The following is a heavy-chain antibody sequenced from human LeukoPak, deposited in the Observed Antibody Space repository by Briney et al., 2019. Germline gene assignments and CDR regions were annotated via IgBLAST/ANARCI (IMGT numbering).Heavy chain of an antibody. V-gene: IGHV4-61*01. Sequence: ETLSLTCTVYGGSISISSYYWSWIRQPPGKGLEWIGYIAYSGSTNYNPSLKSRVTMSVDTSKNQFSLKLSSVTAADTAVYYCARDLLGRGGSFDYWGQGTLDTVSS. CDR3: ARDLLGRGGSFDY. D-gene: IGHD3-10*01. CDR1: GGSISISSYY. CDR2: IAYSGST. J-gene: IGHJ4*02.